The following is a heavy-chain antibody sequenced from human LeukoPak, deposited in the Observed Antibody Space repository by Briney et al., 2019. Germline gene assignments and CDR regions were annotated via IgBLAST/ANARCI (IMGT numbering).Heavy chain of an antibody. CDR1: GGSISSYY. J-gene: IGHJ4*02. V-gene: IGHV4-59*12. Sequence: SETLSLTCTVSGGSISSYYWSWIRQPPGKGLEWIGYIYYSGSTYYNPSLKSRVTISVDTSKNQFSLMLNSVTAADTAVYYCARDGWGARYYFDCWGQGTLVTVSS. CDR3: ARDGWGARYYFDC. D-gene: IGHD1-26*01. CDR2: IYYSGST.